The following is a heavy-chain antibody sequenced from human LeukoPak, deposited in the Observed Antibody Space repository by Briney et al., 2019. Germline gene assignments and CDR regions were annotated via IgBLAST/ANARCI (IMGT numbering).Heavy chain of an antibody. CDR3: ARDRVVRGIKTSYSGMDV. CDR1: GVTFSSDW. Sequence: GGSLRLSCAASGVTFSSDWMHGVRQAPGKGRGWGSRINSDGSSTNYADSVKGRFTISRDNAKNTLYLQMNSLSAEDTAVYYCARDRVVRGIKTSYSGMDVWGQGTTVTVSS. D-gene: IGHD3-10*01. V-gene: IGHV3-74*01. J-gene: IGHJ6*02. CDR2: INSDGSST.